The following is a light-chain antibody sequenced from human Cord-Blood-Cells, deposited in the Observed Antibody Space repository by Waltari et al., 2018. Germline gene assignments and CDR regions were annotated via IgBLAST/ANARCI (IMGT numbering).Light chain of an antibody. J-gene: IGLJ3*02. CDR3: QVWDSSSDHWV. CDR1: NIGSKR. V-gene: IGLV3-21*04. CDR2: YDS. Sequence: SYVLTQPPSVSVAPGKTARSTCGGNNIGSKRLHWYQQKPGHAPVLVIYYDSDRPSGIPERFSGSNSGNTATLTISRVEAGDEADYYCQVWDSSSDHWVFGGGTKLTVL.